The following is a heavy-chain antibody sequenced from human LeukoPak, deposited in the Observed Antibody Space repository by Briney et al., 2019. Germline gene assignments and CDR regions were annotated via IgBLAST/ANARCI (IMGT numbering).Heavy chain of an antibody. D-gene: IGHD3-10*01. J-gene: IGHJ3*02. CDR1: GGSISSNNW. CDR2: IYHSEST. CDR3: AKSNGYGLVDI. V-gene: IGHV4-4*02. Sequence: ASETLSLTCAVSGGSISSNNWWSWVRKPPGKGLEWVGEIYHSESTNYNPSLRSRVTISLDKSKNQFSLKLNSVTAADTAVYYCAKSNGYGLVDIWGQGTMVTVSS.